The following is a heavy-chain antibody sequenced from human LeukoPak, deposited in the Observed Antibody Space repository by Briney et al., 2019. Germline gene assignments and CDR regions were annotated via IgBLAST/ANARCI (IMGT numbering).Heavy chain of an antibody. J-gene: IGHJ4*02. CDR1: GGTFSSYA. V-gene: IGHV1-69*01. CDR3: ARGEIFGVVIIPNYFDH. Sequence: ASVKVSCKASGGTFSSYAISWVRQAPGQGLEWMGGIIPIFGTANYAQKFQGRVTITADESTSTAYMELSSLRSEDTAVYYCARGEIFGVVIIPNYFDHWGQGTLVTVSS. D-gene: IGHD3-3*01. CDR2: IIPIFGTA.